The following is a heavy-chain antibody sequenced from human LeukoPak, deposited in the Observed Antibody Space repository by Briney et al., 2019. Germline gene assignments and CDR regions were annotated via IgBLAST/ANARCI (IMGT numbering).Heavy chain of an antibody. J-gene: IGHJ4*02. CDR3: AAKEGTRSDFDY. V-gene: IGHV3-48*03. CDR2: ISSSGSTT. D-gene: IGHD1-14*01. CDR1: GFTFSSYE. Sequence: PGGSLRLSCAASGFTFSSYEMNWAHQAPGKGLEWVAYISSSGSTTHYADSAKGRFTISRDNAKNSLYLQMNSLRGEDTAVYYCAAKEGTRSDFDYWGQGTLVTVAS.